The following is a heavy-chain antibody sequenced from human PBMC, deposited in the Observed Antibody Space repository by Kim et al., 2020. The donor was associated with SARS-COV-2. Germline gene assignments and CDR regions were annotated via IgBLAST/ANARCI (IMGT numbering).Heavy chain of an antibody. CDR3: AKGGSGSRYFDGMDV. D-gene: IGHD3-10*01. V-gene: IGHV3-23*01. Sequence: DAVKGGFTISRDNSKKMLYLQMSSMGAEDTAVYYCAKGGSGSRYFDGMDVWGQGTTVTVSS. J-gene: IGHJ6*02.